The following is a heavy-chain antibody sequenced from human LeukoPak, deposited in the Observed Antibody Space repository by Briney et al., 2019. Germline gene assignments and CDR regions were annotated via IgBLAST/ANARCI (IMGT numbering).Heavy chain of an antibody. Sequence: GSLRLSCAASGFTFSSYSMNWVRQAPGKGLEWVSSISSRSTYIYYADSVKGRFTISRDNAKNSLYLQMNSLRAEDTAVYYCARARESDWLLDYWGQGTLVTVSS. V-gene: IGHV3-21*01. J-gene: IGHJ4*02. CDR2: ISSRSTYI. CDR3: ARARESDWLLDY. CDR1: GFTFSSYS. D-gene: IGHD3-9*01.